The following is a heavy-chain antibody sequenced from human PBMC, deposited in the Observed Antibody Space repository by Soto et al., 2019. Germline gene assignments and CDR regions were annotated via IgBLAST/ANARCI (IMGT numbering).Heavy chain of an antibody. D-gene: IGHD2-8*01. CDR1: GGTFSSYA. J-gene: IGHJ4*02. CDR2: IIPIFGTA. V-gene: IGHV1-69*01. Sequence: QVQLVQSGAEVKKPESSVKVSCKASGGTFSSYAISWVRQAPGQGLEWMGGIIPIFGTANYAQKFQGRVTITADESTITAYMELSSLRSEDTAVFSCARLICTNGVGFRYYFDYWGQGNLVTVSS. CDR3: ARLICTNGVGFRYYFDY.